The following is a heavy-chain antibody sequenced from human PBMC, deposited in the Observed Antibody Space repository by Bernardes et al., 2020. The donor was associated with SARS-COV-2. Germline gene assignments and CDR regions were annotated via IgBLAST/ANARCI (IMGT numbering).Heavy chain of an antibody. CDR1: GDTFTSYA. V-gene: IGHV1-18*01. Sequence: ASVKVSCKASGDTFTSYAFIWVRQAPGQGLEWMGRISGYNANTNYAQKFQGRVTMTTDTSTSTAYMELRSLRSDDTAVYYCARRSMDYWGQGTLVTVSS. CDR3: ARRSMDY. CDR2: ISGYNANT. J-gene: IGHJ4*02.